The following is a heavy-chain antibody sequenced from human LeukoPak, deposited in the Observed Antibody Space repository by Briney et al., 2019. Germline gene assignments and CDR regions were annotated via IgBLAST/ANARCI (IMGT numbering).Heavy chain of an antibody. V-gene: IGHV3-23*01. J-gene: IGHJ4*02. CDR2: ISGSGVST. CDR1: GFTFSSYA. D-gene: IGHD3-10*01. Sequence: PGGSLRLSCAAFGFTFSSYAMNWVRQAPGKGLEWVSGISGSGVSTYFADSVKGRFTISRDNSKNTLYLQMNSLRAEDTAVYYCAKDFIRGSIGYFDYWGQGTLVTVSS. CDR3: AKDFIRGSIGYFDY.